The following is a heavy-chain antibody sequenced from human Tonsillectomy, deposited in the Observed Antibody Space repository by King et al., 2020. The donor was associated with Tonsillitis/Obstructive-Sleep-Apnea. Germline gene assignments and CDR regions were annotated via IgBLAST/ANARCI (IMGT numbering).Heavy chain of an antibody. Sequence: QLVQSGAEVKKPGSSVKVSCKASGGTFSSYAISWVRQAPGQGLEWMGGIIPIFGTANYAQKFQGRVTITPDESTRTAYMELSSLRSEDTAVYYCARDIVVVPAANNDAFDIWGQGTMVTVSS. CDR2: IIPIFGTA. D-gene: IGHD2-2*01. CDR3: ARDIVVVPAANNDAFDI. J-gene: IGHJ3*02. V-gene: IGHV1-69*01. CDR1: GGTFSSYA.